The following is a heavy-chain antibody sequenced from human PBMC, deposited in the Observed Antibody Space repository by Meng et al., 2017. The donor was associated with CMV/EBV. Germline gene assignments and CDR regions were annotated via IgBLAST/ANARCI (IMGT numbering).Heavy chain of an antibody. J-gene: IGHJ6*02. V-gene: IGHV3-48*03. Sequence: GESLKISCAASGFTFSSYEMNWVRHAPGKGLEWVSYISSSGSTIYYADSVKGRFTISRDNAKNSLYLQMNSLRAEDTAVYYCARALIAVAGSWDYYYGMDVWGQGTTVTVSS. CDR1: GFTFSSYE. CDR2: ISSSGSTI. CDR3: ARALIAVAGSWDYYYGMDV. D-gene: IGHD6-19*01.